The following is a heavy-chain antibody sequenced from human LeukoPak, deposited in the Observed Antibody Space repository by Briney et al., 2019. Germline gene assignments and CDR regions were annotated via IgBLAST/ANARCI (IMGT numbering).Heavy chain of an antibody. CDR2: IYPGDSDT. V-gene: IGHV5-51*01. D-gene: IGHD4-17*01. J-gene: IGHJ3*02. CDR3: ARREPTVNNGFDI. CDR1: GYSFTSYW. Sequence: GESLKISCKGSGYSFTSYWIGWVCQMPGKGLEWMGIIYPGDSDTRYSPSFQGQVTISAGKSISTAYLQWSSLKASDTVMYYCARREPTVNNGFDIWGQGTMVTVSS.